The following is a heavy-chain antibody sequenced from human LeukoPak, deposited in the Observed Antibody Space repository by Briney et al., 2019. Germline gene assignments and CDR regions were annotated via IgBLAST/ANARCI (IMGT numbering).Heavy chain of an antibody. CDR1: GFMFTDFA. CDR2: IWYDGSNK. J-gene: IGHJ4*02. V-gene: IGHV3-30*04. Sequence: PGGSLRLSCAASGFMFTDFAMHWVRQAPGKGLEWVAVIWYDGSNKYYADSVKGRFTISRDNSKNTLYLQMNSLRAEDTAVYYCAKDRSTHLPTGFDYWGQGTLVTVSS. CDR3: AKDRSTHLPTGFDY.